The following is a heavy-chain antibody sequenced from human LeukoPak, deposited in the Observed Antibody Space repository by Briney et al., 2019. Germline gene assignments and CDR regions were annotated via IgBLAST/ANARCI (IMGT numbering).Heavy chain of an antibody. CDR1: GYTLSEYG. CDR3: ARDCSNGVCYPRDY. D-gene: IGHD2-8*01. J-gene: IGHJ4*02. CDR2: ITTYNGEK. Sequence: ASVRVSCKTSGYTLSEYGISWVRQAPGQGLGWVGWITTYNGEKIYSQRFQGRVTMTTDTSSGTYYMELRNLRSDDTAIYYCARDCSNGVCYPRDYWGQGTQVVVST. V-gene: IGHV1-18*01.